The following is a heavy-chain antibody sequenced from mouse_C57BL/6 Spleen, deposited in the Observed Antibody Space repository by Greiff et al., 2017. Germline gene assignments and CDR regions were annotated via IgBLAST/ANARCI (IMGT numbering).Heavy chain of an antibody. CDR2: INPNNGGT. Sequence: EVQLQQSGPELVKPGASVKISCKASGYTFTDYYMNWVKQSHGKSLEWIGDINPNNGGTSYNQKFKGKATLTVDKSSSTAYMELRSLTSEDSAVYYCARDWDEGVYAMDYWGQGTSVTVSS. J-gene: IGHJ4*01. CDR3: ARDWDEGVYAMDY. CDR1: GYTFTDYY. D-gene: IGHD4-1*01. V-gene: IGHV1-26*01.